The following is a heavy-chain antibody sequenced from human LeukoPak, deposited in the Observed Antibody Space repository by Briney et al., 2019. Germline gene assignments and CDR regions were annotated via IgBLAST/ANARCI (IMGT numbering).Heavy chain of an antibody. CDR3: ARDHIPRGYFDWDNWFDP. CDR2: IYYSGST. D-gene: IGHD3-9*01. CDR1: GGSISSYY. J-gene: IGHJ5*02. Sequence: SETLSLTCTVSGGSISSYYWSWIRQPPGKGLEWIGYIYYSGSTNYNPSLKSRVTMSVDTSKNQFSLKLSSVTAADTAVYYCARDHIPRGYFDWDNWFDPWGQGTLVTVSS. V-gene: IGHV4-59*12.